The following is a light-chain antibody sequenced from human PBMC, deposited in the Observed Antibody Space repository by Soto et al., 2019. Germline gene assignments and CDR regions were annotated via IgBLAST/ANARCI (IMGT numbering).Light chain of an antibody. CDR2: DVS. V-gene: IGLV2-11*01. CDR3: CSHAGSSTYL. CDR1: SSDVGGYNY. J-gene: IGLJ1*01. Sequence: QSVLTQPRSVSGSPGQSVTISCTGTSSDVGGYNYVSWYQQHPGKAPKLMIYDVSKRPSGVPDRFSGSKSGNTASLTISGLQAEDEADYYCCSHAGSSTYLFGTGTKVTVL.